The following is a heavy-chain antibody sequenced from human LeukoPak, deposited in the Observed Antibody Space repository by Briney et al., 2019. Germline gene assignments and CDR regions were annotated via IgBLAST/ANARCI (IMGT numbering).Heavy chain of an antibody. CDR1: GGSISSYY. V-gene: IGHV4-59*01. J-gene: IGHJ6*02. D-gene: IGHD2-2*01. CDR2: IYYSGST. Sequence: SETLSLTCTVSGGSISSYYWSWIRQPPGKELEWIGYIYYSGSTNYNPSLKSRVTISVDTSKNQFSLKLSSVTAADTAVYYCARDQGVVVPYGMDVWGQGTTVTVSS. CDR3: ARDQGVVVPYGMDV.